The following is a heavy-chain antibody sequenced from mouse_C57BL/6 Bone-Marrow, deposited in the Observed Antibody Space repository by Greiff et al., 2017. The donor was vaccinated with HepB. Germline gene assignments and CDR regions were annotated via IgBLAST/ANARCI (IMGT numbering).Heavy chain of an antibody. CDR1: GFTFSDYY. D-gene: IGHD1-1*01. CDR2: ISNGGGST. CDR3: ARHRGFITTVVATPGYAMDY. V-gene: IGHV5-12*01. Sequence: EVHLVESGGGLVQPGGSLKLSCAASGFTFSDYYMYWVRQTPEKRLEWVAYISNGGGSTYYPDTVKGRFTISRDNAKKTRYLQMSRLKSEDTAMYYCARHRGFITTVVATPGYAMDYWGQGTSVTVSS. J-gene: IGHJ4*01.